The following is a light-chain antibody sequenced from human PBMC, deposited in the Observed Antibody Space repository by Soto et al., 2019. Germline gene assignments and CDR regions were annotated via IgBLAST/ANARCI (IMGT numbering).Light chain of an antibody. CDR2: RAS. V-gene: IGKV3-20*01. CDR3: QQYGSAPGT. J-gene: IGKJ2*02. Sequence: EIVLTQSPGTLSLSPGERATLSCRASQSVSRNFLAWYQQKPGQAPKLLISRASSRATGIPDRFSGSGSGTDFTLTISRLEPEDFALYSCQQYGSAPGTFGQGTKLEIK. CDR1: QSVSRNF.